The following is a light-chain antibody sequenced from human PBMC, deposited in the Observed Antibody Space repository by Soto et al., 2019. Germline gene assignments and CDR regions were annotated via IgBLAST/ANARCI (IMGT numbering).Light chain of an antibody. V-gene: IGLV2-14*01. Sequence: QSALTQPASVSGSPGQSITISCTGTSSDVGGYYYVSWFQRHPGKAPKLVIYEVSNRPSGVSNRFSGSKYGNTASLSISGLQAEDEADYYCSSYTSSSTLVFGTGTKV. CDR3: SSYTSSSTLV. J-gene: IGLJ1*01. CDR2: EVS. CDR1: SSDVGGYYY.